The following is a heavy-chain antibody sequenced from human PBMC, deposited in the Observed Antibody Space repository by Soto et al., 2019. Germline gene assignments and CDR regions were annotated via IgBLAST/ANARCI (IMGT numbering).Heavy chain of an antibody. Sequence: QVQLQESGPGLVKPSETLSLTCTVSGGSISSYYWSWIRQPPGKGLEWIGYIYYRGSTNYNPSLKCRVTISVDTSKNQFSLKLSSVTAADTAMYYCARFNWYFDLWGRGTLVTVSS. CDR1: GGSISSYY. CDR2: IYYRGST. CDR3: ARFNWYFDL. V-gene: IGHV4-59*01. J-gene: IGHJ2*01.